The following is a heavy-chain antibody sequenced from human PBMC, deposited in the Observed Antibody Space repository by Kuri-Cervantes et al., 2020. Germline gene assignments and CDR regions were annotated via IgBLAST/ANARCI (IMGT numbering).Heavy chain of an antibody. J-gene: IGHJ6*02. Sequence: ASVKVSCKASGYTFTSYDINWVRQATGQGLEWMGWMDPNSGNTGYAQKFQGRVTMTRNTSISTAYMELSSLRSEDTAVYYCATFWAKELLVYYYYGMDVWGQGTTVTVSS. CDR1: GYTFTSYD. D-gene: IGHD2-15*01. CDR3: ATFWAKELLVYYYYGMDV. CDR2: MDPNSGNT. V-gene: IGHV1-8*01.